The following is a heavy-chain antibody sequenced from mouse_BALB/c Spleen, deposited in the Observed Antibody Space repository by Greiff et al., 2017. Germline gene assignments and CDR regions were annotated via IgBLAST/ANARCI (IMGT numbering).Heavy chain of an antibody. CDR1: GYSITSGYY. CDR2: ISYDGSN. V-gene: IGHV3-6*02. J-gene: IGHJ4*01. CDR3: ARWLRRYYAMDY. Sequence: EVKLMESGPGLVKPSQSLSLTCSVTGYSITSGYYWNWIRQFPGNKLEWMGYISYDGSNNYNPSLKNRISITRDTSKNQFFLKLNSVTTEDTATYYCARWLRRYYAMDYWGQGTSVTVSS. D-gene: IGHD2-2*01.